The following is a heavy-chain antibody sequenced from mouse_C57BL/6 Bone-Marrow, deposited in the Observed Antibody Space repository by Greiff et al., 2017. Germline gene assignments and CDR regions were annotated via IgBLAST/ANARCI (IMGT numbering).Heavy chain of an antibody. J-gene: IGHJ3*01. D-gene: IGHD1-1*01. V-gene: IGHV1-18*01. CDR1: GYTFTDYN. CDR3: ARHRVYYGSSYPAY. Sequence: EVQLQQSGPELVKPGASVKIPCQASGYTFTDYNMDWVKQSHGKSLEWIGDINPNNGGTIYNQKFKGKATLTVAKSSSTAYLELRSLTSEDTAVYYCARHRVYYGSSYPAYWGQGTLVTVSA. CDR2: INPNNGGT.